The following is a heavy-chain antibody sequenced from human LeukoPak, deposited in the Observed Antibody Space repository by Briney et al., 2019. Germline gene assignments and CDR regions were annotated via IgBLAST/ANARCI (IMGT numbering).Heavy chain of an antibody. Sequence: SETLSLTCTVSGGSISSYYWSWIRQPPGKGLEWIGYIYTSGSTNYNPSLKSRVTISVDTSKNQFSLKLSSVTAADTAVYYCSRLPAAGRVNWGQGTLVTVSS. CDR1: GGSISSYY. CDR3: SRLPAAGRVN. J-gene: IGHJ4*02. D-gene: IGHD6-13*01. V-gene: IGHV4-4*09. CDR2: IYTSGST.